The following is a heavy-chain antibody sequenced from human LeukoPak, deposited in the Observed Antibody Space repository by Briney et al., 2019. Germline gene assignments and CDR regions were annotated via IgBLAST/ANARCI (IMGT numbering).Heavy chain of an antibody. J-gene: IGHJ4*02. CDR2: IYTSGNT. Sequence: SETLSLTCTVSGGSISSYYWTWIRQPAGKGLEWIGRIYTSGNTGYNPSLKGRVTMSVDTSKNQFSLNLSSVTAEDTAVYYCARDSITGDNSLDFWGRGTLVTVSS. V-gene: IGHV4-4*07. D-gene: IGHD7-27*01. CDR3: ARDSITGDNSLDF. CDR1: GGSISSYY.